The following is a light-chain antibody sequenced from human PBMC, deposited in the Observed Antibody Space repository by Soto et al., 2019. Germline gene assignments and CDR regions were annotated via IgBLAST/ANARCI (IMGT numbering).Light chain of an antibody. CDR3: QQYGGSRT. CDR1: QSVSSY. V-gene: IGKV3-11*01. J-gene: IGKJ1*01. CDR2: DAS. Sequence: EILLPQSPATLSLSPGERATLSCRASQSVSSYLAWYQQKPGQAPRLLIYDASNRATGIPARLSGSGSGTDFTLTIRRLEPEDSAVYYCQQYGGSRTFGQGTKVDIK.